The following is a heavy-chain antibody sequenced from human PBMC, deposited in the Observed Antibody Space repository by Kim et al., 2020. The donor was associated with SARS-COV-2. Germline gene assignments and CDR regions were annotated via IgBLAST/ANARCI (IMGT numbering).Heavy chain of an antibody. Sequence: SQTLSLTCAISGDSVSSNSAAWNWIRQSPSRGLEWLGRTYYRSKWYNDYAVSVKSRITINPDTSKNQFSLQLNSVTPEDTAVYYCARGYSSSWYAWGYYFDYWGQGTLVTVSS. CDR1: GDSVSSNSAA. CDR2: TYYRSKWYN. J-gene: IGHJ4*02. CDR3: ARGYSSSWYAWGYYFDY. D-gene: IGHD6-13*01. V-gene: IGHV6-1*01.